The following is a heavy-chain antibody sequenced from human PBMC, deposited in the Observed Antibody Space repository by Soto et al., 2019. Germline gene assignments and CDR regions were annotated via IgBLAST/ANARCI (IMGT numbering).Heavy chain of an antibody. CDR2: ISAYNGNT. CDR3: ARVIGMEYCSGGSCYSSPLDY. CDR1: GYTFTSYG. V-gene: IGHV1-18*01. J-gene: IGHJ4*02. D-gene: IGHD2-15*01. Sequence: QVQLVQSGAEVKKPGASVKVSCKASGYTFTSYGISWVRQAPGQGLEWMGWISAYNGNTNYAQKLQGRVTMTTDTSTSTAYMEGRSLRSDDTAVYYCARVIGMEYCSGGSCYSSPLDYWGQGTLVTVSS.